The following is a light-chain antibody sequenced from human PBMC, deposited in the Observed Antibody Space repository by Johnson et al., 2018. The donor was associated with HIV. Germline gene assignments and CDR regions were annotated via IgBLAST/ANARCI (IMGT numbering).Light chain of an antibody. Sequence: QSVLTQPPSVSAAPGQKVTISCSGSSSNIGNNYVSWYQQLPGTAPKLLIYDNNKRPSGIPDRFSGSKSGTSATLGITGLQTGDEADYYCETWDSNRSGVVGTRTMVTVL. CDR1: SSNIGNNY. V-gene: IGLV1-51*01. CDR2: DNN. CDR3: ETWDSNRSGV. J-gene: IGLJ1*01.